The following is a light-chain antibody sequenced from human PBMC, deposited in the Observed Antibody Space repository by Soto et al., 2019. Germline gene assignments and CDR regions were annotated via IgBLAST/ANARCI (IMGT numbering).Light chain of an antibody. CDR1: QGISSW. Sequence: DIQMTQSPSTLSASVGDRVTITCRASQGISSWLAWYQQKPVKAPRLLIYDASILESGFPSRFSGSGSGTDFTITISSMQPEDFATYYCQQSYSSPRTFGQGTKVDIK. CDR2: DAS. V-gene: IGKV1-5*01. CDR3: QQSYSSPRT. J-gene: IGKJ1*01.